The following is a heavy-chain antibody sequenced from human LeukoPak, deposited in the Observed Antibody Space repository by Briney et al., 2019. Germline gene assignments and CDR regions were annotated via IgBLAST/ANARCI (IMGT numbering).Heavy chain of an antibody. V-gene: IGHV3-48*04. Sequence: PGGSLRLSCVASGLTFSGNSMNWVRQAPGKGLEWVSYISSSASTTHYADSVMGRFTISRDNAKNSLYLQMNSLRAEDTAVYYCARGRYSRYFDYWGQGTLVTVSS. CDR1: GLTFSGNS. CDR2: ISSSASTT. D-gene: IGHD6-13*01. CDR3: ARGRYSRYFDY. J-gene: IGHJ4*02.